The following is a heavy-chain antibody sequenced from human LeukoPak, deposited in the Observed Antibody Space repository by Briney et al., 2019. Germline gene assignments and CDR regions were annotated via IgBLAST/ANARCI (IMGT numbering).Heavy chain of an antibody. V-gene: IGHV1-2*02. D-gene: IGHD7-27*01. CDR2: INPYSGDT. J-gene: IGHJ4*02. Sequence: HWASVKVSCKASGYLFRAYYIQWIRQAPGQGLEWMGWINPYSGDTSSARKFQGRVTMTKDTSITTAYLELTGLTSDDTAIYYCAREGRGSGHWAGFDFWGQGALVTVSS. CDR1: GYLFRAYY. CDR3: AREGRGSGHWAGFDF.